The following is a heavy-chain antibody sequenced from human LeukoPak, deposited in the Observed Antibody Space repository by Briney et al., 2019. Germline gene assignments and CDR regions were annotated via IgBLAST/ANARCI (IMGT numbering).Heavy chain of an antibody. V-gene: IGHV4-39*01. D-gene: IGHD3-10*01. J-gene: IGHJ4*02. Sequence: PSETLSLTCTVSGGSISSSSYYWGWIRQPPGKGLEWIGSIYYSGSTCYNPSLKSRVTISVDTSKNQFSLKLSSVTAADTAVYYCARHIKGAHYFDYWGQGTLVTVSS. CDR3: ARHIKGAHYFDY. CDR2: IYYSGST. CDR1: GGSISSSSYY.